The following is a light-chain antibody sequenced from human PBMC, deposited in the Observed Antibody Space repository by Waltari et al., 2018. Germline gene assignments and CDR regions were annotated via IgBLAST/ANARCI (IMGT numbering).Light chain of an antibody. CDR1: RATPGSTF. Sequence: QSVLTQPPSASATPAQRVTISCSGSRATPGSTFLYWYQQFPQTAPKLPIYRNIERPSGVPERFSASKSGTSASLVISGVRSEDEAIYYCASWDDSHYVFGPGTTVTVL. CDR2: RNI. J-gene: IGLJ1*01. CDR3: ASWDDSHYV. V-gene: IGLV1-47*01.